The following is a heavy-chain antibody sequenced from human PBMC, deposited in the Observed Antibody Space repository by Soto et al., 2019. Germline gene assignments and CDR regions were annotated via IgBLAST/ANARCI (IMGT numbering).Heavy chain of an antibody. CDR2: IYPGDSDT. CDR1: GYSFTSYW. Sequence: RGESLKISCKGSGYSFTSYWIGWVRQMPGKGLEWMGIIYPGDSDTRYSPSFQGQVTISADKSISTAYLQWSSLKASDTAMYYCARRMEYYDSSGLAYGMDVWGQVTTVTVSS. V-gene: IGHV5-51*01. D-gene: IGHD3-22*01. J-gene: IGHJ6*02. CDR3: ARRMEYYDSSGLAYGMDV.